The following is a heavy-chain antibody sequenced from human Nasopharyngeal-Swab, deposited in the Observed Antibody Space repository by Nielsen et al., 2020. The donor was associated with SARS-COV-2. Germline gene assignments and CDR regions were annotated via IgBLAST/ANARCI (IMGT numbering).Heavy chain of an antibody. D-gene: IGHD6-19*01. J-gene: IGHJ4*02. Sequence: GGSLRLSCAASGFTFSSYAVHWVRQAPGKGLEWVAVISYDGSNKYYADSVKGRFTISRDNSKNTLYLQMNSLRAEDTAVYYCARDFPGYSSGWLNQINYYFDYWGQGTLVTVSS. V-gene: IGHV3-30-3*01. CDR1: GFTFSSYA. CDR2: ISYDGSNK. CDR3: ARDFPGYSSGWLNQINYYFDY.